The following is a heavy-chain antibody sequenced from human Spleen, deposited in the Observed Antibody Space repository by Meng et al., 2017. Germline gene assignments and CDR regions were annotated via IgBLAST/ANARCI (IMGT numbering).Heavy chain of an antibody. Sequence: SLKISCAASGFTFDDYAMHWVRQAPGKGLEWVSGISWNSGSIGYADSVKGRFTISRDNAKNSLYQQMNSLRAEDTALYYCAKDMDWGSGSYFFGGAFDIWGQGTMVTVSS. J-gene: IGHJ3*02. CDR1: GFTFDDYA. CDR3: AKDMDWGSGSYFFGGAFDI. D-gene: IGHD3-10*01. V-gene: IGHV3-9*01. CDR2: ISWNSGSI.